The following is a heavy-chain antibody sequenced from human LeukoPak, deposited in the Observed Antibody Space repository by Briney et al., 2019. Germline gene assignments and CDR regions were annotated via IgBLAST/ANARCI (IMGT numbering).Heavy chain of an antibody. CDR1: GGTFSNYA. CDR2: INPSGGST. V-gene: IGHV1-46*01. Sequence: ASVKVSCKASGGTFSNYAISWVRQAPGQGLEWMGIINPSGGSTSYAQKFQGRVTMTRDMSTSTVYMELSSLRSEDTAVYYCAREVPSQYYFDYWGQGTLVTVSS. D-gene: IGHD1-1*01. CDR3: AREVPSQYYFDY. J-gene: IGHJ4*02.